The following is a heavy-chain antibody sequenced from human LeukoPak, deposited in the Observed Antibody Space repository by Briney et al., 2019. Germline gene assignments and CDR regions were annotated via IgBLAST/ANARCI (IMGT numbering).Heavy chain of an antibody. J-gene: IGHJ4*02. V-gene: IGHV4-39*07. CDR1: GGSISSSSYY. CDR3: ASGIGSNDY. CDR2: IYYSGST. D-gene: IGHD2-15*01. Sequence: SETLSLTCTVSGGSISSSSYYWGWIRQPPGKGLEWIGSIYYSGSTYYNPSLKSRVTISVDTSKNQFSLKLSSVTAADTAVYYCASGIGSNDYWGQGTLVTVSS.